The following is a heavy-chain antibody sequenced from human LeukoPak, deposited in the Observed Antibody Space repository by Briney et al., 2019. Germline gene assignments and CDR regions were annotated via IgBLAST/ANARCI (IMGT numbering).Heavy chain of an antibody. CDR1: GFTFNSYV. CDR2: VSYSGDNT. J-gene: IGHJ4*02. D-gene: IGHD6-19*01. Sequence: PGGSLRLPCAASGFTFNSYVMSWVRQAPGKGLEWVSGVSYSGDNTYYADSVKGRFSISRDNSKDTLYLQMNSLTAEDTALYRCARGGGSGWYLIDYWGQGTLATDSS. CDR3: ARGGGSGWYLIDY. V-gene: IGHV3-23*01.